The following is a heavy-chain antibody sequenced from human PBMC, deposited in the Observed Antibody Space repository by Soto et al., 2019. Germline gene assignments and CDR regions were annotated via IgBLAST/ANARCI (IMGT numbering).Heavy chain of an antibody. D-gene: IGHD6-13*01. CDR1: GFTFSSYA. CDR2: ISYDGSN. J-gene: IGHJ4*02. V-gene: IGHV3-30-3*01. CDR3: ARADSSSWHNFDF. Sequence: GGSLRLSCAASGFTFSSYAMHWVRQAPGKGLEWVAIISYDGSNKHADSVKGRFTISRDNSKNTLYLQMSSLRGEDTAVYHCARADSSSWHNFDFWGQGTLVTVSS.